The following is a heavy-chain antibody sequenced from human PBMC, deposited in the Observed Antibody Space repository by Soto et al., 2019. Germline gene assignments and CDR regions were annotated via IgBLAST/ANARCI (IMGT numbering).Heavy chain of an antibody. Sequence: PGGSLRLSCAASGITFSDYGMHWVRQAPGKGLEWVAGVWKDGSNRYYVDSVKGRFTISRDNSKNTLYLQMNSLRDEYTAVYYCAKVPRGSNFGYYNFWGQGTLVTVSS. CDR3: AKVPRGSNFGYYNF. J-gene: IGHJ4*02. V-gene: IGHV3-30*02. D-gene: IGHD5-18*01. CDR2: VWKDGSNR. CDR1: GITFSDYG.